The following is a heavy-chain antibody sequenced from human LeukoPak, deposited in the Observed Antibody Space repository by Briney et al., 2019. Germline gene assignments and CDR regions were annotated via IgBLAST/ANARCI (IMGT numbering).Heavy chain of an antibody. J-gene: IGHJ3*02. Sequence: ASVKVSCKASGYTFTNYAMNWVRQAPGQGLEWMGWINPNSGGTNYAQKFQGRVAMTRDTSISTAYMELSRLRSDDTAVYFCASGFMGYDRSGYYDDAFDIWGQGTMVTVSS. CDR3: ASGFMGYDRSGYYDDAFDI. V-gene: IGHV1-2*02. CDR2: INPNSGGT. CDR1: GYTFTNYA. D-gene: IGHD3-22*01.